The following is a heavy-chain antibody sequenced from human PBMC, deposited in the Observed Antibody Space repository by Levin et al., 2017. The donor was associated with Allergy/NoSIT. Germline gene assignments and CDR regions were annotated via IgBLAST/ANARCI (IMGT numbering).Heavy chain of an antibody. CDR2: ISGSGGST. V-gene: IGHV3-23*01. D-gene: IGHD5-12*01. J-gene: IGHJ3*02. CDR3: AKALYERGYSGYEGAFDI. CDR1: GFTFSSYA. Sequence: PGGSLRLSCAASGFTFSSYAMSWVRQAPGKGLEWVSAISGSGGSTYYADSVKGRFTISRDNSKNTLYLQMNSLRAEDTAVYYCAKALYERGYSGYEGAFDIWGQGTMVTVSS.